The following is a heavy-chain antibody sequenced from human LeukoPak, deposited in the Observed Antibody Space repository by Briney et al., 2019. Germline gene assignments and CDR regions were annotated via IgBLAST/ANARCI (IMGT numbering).Heavy chain of an antibody. Sequence: GGSLRLSCAASGFTFSSYAMSWIRQAPGKGLEWVSAISGSGGSTYYADSVKGRFTISRDNSKNTLHLQMNSLRAEDTAVYYCAKEGSSGYVPFDYWGQGTLVTVSS. V-gene: IGHV3-23*01. CDR2: ISGSGGST. CDR3: AKEGSSGYVPFDY. J-gene: IGHJ4*02. CDR1: GFTFSSYA. D-gene: IGHD3-22*01.